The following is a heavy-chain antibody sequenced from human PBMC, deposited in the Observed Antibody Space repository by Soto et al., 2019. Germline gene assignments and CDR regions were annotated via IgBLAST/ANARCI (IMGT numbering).Heavy chain of an antibody. J-gene: IGHJ6*02. D-gene: IGHD4-17*01. CDR2: IKSNTDGGTT. CDR3: TTDRISYGDYVPSYYYYGMDV. CDR1: GFIFSHAL. V-gene: IGHV3-15*01. Sequence: PGGSLRRSCAASGFIFSHALMSWGRQAPGTGLEWVGRIKSNTDGGTTDYAAPVKGRFTISRDDSKNALYLQMNSLKTEDTAVYHCTTDRISYGDYVPSYYYYGMDVWGQGTTVTVSS.